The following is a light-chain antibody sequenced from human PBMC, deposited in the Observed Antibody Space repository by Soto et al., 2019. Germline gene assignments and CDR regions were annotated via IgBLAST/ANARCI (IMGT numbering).Light chain of an antibody. CDR3: QQYGSSLMYT. V-gene: IGKV3-20*01. J-gene: IGKJ2*01. Sequence: DIVMTQSPGTLSLSPGERATLSWWASRSISSSYLAWYQQKPGQAPRLLIYGASNRATGIPDRFSGSGSGTDFTLTISRLEPEDFAVYYCQQYGSSLMYTFGQGTKLEIK. CDR1: RSISSSY. CDR2: GAS.